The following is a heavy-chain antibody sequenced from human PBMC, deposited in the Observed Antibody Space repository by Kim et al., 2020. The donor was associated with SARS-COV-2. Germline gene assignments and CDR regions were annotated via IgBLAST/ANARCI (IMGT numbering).Heavy chain of an antibody. V-gene: IGHV3-48*02. Sequence: KGRFTISRDKAKNSLYLQMNSLRDEDTAVYYWARSITIFGVVTYNWFDPWGQGTLVTVSS. J-gene: IGHJ5*02. CDR3: ARSITIFGVVTYNWFDP. D-gene: IGHD3-3*01.